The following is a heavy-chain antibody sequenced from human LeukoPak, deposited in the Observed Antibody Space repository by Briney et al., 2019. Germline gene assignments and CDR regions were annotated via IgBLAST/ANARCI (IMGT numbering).Heavy chain of an antibody. CDR2: INTDGTRT. J-gene: IGHJ5*02. CDR3: ARVRSGSYDWFDP. D-gene: IGHD1-26*01. V-gene: IGHV3-74*01. CDR1: GFTFSSYW. Sequence: GGSLRLSCAASGFTFSSYWMHWVRQAPGKGLVWVSRINTDGTRTSYADSVEGRFTISRDNAKNTLYLQMNSLRAEDTAVYYCARVRSGSYDWFDPWGQGTLVTVSS.